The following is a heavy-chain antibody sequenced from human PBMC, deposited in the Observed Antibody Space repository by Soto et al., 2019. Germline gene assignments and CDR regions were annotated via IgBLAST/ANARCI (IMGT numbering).Heavy chain of an antibody. V-gene: IGHV5-51*01. D-gene: IGHD3-9*01. CDR2: IYPGDSDT. Sequence: GESLKISCKGSGYSFTSYWIGWVRQMPGKGLEWMGIIYPGDSDTRYSPSFQGQVTISADKSISTAYLQWSSLKASDTAMYYCARVVYDILTGYYSGYYYGMDVWGQGTTVTVSS. CDR3: ARVVYDILTGYYSGYYYGMDV. J-gene: IGHJ6*02. CDR1: GYSFTSYW.